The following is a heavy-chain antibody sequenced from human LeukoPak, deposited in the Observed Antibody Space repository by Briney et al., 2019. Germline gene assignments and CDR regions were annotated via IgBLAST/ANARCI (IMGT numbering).Heavy chain of an antibody. D-gene: IGHD4-17*01. CDR3: ARSDYGDYEGFDY. CDR2: ISSSSSYI. Sequence: ETLSLTCTVSGGSISSGSYYWSWIRQPAGKGLEWVSSISSSSSYIYYADSVKGRFTISRDNAKNSLYLQMNSLRAEDTAVYYCARSDYGDYEGFDYWGQGTLVTVSS. V-gene: IGHV3-21*01. J-gene: IGHJ4*02. CDR1: GGSISSGSYY.